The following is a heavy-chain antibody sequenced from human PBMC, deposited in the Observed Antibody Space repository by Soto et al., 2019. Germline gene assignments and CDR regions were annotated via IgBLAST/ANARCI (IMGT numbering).Heavy chain of an antibody. CDR1: GFTVSSNY. J-gene: IGHJ6*02. Sequence: GGSLRLSCAASGFTVSSNYMSWVRQAPGKGLEWVSVIYSGGSTYYADSVKGRFTISRDNSKNTLYLQMNSVRAEDTAVYYCARVLPYGSGSLYYYYYGMDVWGQGTTVTVSS. CDR3: ARVLPYGSGSLYYYYYGMDV. CDR2: IYSGGST. D-gene: IGHD3-10*01. V-gene: IGHV3-53*01.